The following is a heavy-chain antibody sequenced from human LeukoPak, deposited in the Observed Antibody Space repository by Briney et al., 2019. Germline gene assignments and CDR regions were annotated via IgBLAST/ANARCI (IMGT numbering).Heavy chain of an antibody. CDR1: GFTFSSYW. Sequence: GGSLRLSCSASGFTFSSYWMSWVRQAPGKGLKWVANIKQDGSEKYYVDSVKGRFTISRDNAKNSLYLQMNSLRAEDTAVYYCARDSVYGSGSYYNVLPSLYYYYYGMDVWGKGTTVTVSS. D-gene: IGHD3-10*01. CDR3: ARDSVYGSGSYYNVLPSLYYYYYGMDV. CDR2: IKQDGSEK. V-gene: IGHV3-7*03. J-gene: IGHJ6*04.